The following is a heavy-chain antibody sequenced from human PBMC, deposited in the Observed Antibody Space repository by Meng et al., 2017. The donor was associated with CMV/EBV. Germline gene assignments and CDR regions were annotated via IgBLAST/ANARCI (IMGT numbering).Heavy chain of an antibody. J-gene: IGHJ5*02. V-gene: IGHV1-8*01. CDR1: GYTFTSYD. CDR3: ARGRLLKNWFDP. CDR2: MNPNSGNT. Sequence: ASVKVSCKASGYTFTSYDINWVRQATGQGLEWMRWMNPNSGNTGYAQKFQGRVTMTRNTSISTAYMELSSLRSEDTAVYYCARGRLLKNWFDPWGQGTLVTVSS.